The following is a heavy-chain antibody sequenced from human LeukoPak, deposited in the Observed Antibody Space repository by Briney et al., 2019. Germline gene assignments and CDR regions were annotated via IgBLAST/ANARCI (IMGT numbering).Heavy chain of an antibody. CDR3: AKYTGYYFDY. J-gene: IGHJ4*02. V-gene: IGHV3-7*01. CDR1: GGSISSGGYY. CDR2: IKQDGSET. D-gene: IGHD2-2*02. Sequence: PSETLSLTCTVSGGSISSGGYYWSWIRQAPGKGLEWLAKIKQDGSETCHMDSVKGRFTISRDNAKNSLYLQMNSLRAEDTAVYYCAKYTGYYFDYWGQGILVTVPS.